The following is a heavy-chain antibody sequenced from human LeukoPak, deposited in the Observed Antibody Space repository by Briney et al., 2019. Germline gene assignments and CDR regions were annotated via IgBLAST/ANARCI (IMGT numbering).Heavy chain of an antibody. CDR3: ARGITILGEVLDY. J-gene: IGHJ4*02. CDR1: GGSFSGYY. D-gene: IGHD3-3*01. V-gene: IGHV4-34*01. Sequence: AETLSLTCAVYGGSFSGYYWSWIRQPPGKGLEWMGEINHSGSTNYNPSLKSRVTISVDTLKNQFSMKLSSVTAADTAVYYCARGITILGEVLDYWGQGTLVTVSS. CDR2: INHSGST.